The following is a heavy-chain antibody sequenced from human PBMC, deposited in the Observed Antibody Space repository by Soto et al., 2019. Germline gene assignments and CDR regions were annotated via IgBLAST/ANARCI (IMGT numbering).Heavy chain of an antibody. CDR2: ISGSGGSI. V-gene: IGHV3-23*01. J-gene: IGHJ6*02. Sequence: EVQLLESGGGLVQPGGSLRLSCAASGLTFSTYARNWVRQAPGNGLEWVSAISGSGGSIHYADSVKGRFTISRDNSKNTLYLQMNSLRYEDTAVYHCVKGYWKGDVWGQGTTVTVSS. D-gene: IGHD1-1*01. CDR1: GLTFSTYA. CDR3: VKGYWKGDV.